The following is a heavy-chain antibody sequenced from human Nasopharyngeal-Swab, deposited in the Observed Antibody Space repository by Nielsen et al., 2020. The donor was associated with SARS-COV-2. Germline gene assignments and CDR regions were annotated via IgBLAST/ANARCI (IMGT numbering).Heavy chain of an antibody. J-gene: IGHJ4*02. Sequence: GGSLRLSCAASGFTFSSYSMNWVRQAPGKGLEWVSYISSSSSTIYYADSVKGRFTISRDNAKNSLYLQMNSLRAEDTAVHYCARDPAEGFLEWLGGGWGQGTLVTVSS. CDR3: ARDPAEGFLEWLGGG. V-gene: IGHV3-48*04. D-gene: IGHD3-3*01. CDR2: ISSSSSTI. CDR1: GFTFSSYS.